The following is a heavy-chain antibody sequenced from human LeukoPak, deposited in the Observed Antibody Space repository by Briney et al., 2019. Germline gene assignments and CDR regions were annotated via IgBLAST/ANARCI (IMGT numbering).Heavy chain of an antibody. CDR1: GFTFSSYA. CDR2: ISYSSTTI. J-gene: IGHJ5*02. CDR3: AREIMLRGAFNWFDP. V-gene: IGHV3-48*04. D-gene: IGHD3-10*01. Sequence: GGSLRLSCAASGFTFSSYAMSWVRQAPGRGLEWVAYISYSSTTIYYADSVKGRFTISRDNAKNSLFLQMSRLRAEDTAVYYCAREIMLRGAFNWFDPWGQGTLVTVSS.